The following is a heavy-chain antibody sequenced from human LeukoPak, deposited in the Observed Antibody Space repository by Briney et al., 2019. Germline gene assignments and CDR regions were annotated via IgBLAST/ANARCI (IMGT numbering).Heavy chain of an antibody. V-gene: IGHV3-23*01. J-gene: IGHJ6*03. D-gene: IGHD2-15*01. CDR2: ISGSGGST. CDR1: GFTFSSYA. Sequence: GGSLRLSCAASGFTFSSYAMSWVRQAPGKGLKWVSAISGSGGSTYYADSVKGRFTISRDNSKNTLYLQMNSLRAEDTAVYYCAKGPTKAYCSGGSCYRSIYYYMDVWGKGTTVTVSS. CDR3: AKGPTKAYCSGGSCYRSIYYYMDV.